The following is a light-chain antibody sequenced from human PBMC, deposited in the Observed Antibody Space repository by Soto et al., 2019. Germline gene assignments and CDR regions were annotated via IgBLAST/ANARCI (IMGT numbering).Light chain of an antibody. CDR1: SSDVGGYNY. CDR2: DVT. J-gene: IGLJ2*01. CDR3: SSFASSIPLV. Sequence: QSALTQPASVSGSPGQSITISCTGSSSDVGGYNYVSWYQQHPGKAPKLMICDVTNRPSGVSNRFSGSKSGNTASLTISGLQTEDEADYYCSSFASSIPLVFGGGPSSPS. V-gene: IGLV2-14*03.